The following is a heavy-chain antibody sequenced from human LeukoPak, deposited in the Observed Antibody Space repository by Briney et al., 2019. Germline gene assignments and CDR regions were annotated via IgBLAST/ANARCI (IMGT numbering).Heavy chain of an antibody. CDR3: AKGGFSAILYYFDY. J-gene: IGHJ4*02. CDR1: GFTFDDYA. Sequence: GGSLRLSCAASGFTFDDYAMHWVRQAPGKGLEWVSGISWNSGSIGYADSVKGRFTISRDNAKNSLYLQMNSLRAEDTALYYCAKGGFSAILYYFDYWGQGTLVTVSS. D-gene: IGHD2-2*02. CDR2: ISWNSGSI. V-gene: IGHV3-9*01.